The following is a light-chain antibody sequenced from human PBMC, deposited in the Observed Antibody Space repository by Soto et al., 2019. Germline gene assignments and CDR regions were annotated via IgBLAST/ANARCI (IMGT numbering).Light chain of an antibody. CDR1: SNDVGGYNY. V-gene: IGLV2-8*01. J-gene: IGLJ1*01. CDR3: SSYTGSNNAYV. CDR2: EVS. Sequence: HSDLTQAPSASGSPGQSVTISCTGTSNDVGGYNYVSWYQQHPGKAPKLMIYEVSKRPSGVPDRFSGSKSGNTASLTVSGLQAEDEGDYYCSSYTGSNNAYVFGTGTKVTVL.